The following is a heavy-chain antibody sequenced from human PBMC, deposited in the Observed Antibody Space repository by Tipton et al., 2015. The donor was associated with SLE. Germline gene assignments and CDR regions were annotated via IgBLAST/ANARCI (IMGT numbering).Heavy chain of an antibody. V-gene: IGHV4-59*01. CDR1: GGSISSYY. CDR2: IYYSGST. J-gene: IGHJ4*02. D-gene: IGHD3-22*01. CDR3: ARVSGYDSSYFDY. Sequence: LRLSCTVSGGSISSYYWSWIRQPPGKGLEWIGYIYYSGSTNYNPSLKSRVTISVDTSKNQFSLKLSSVTAADTAVYYCARVSGYDSSYFDYWGQGTLVTVSS.